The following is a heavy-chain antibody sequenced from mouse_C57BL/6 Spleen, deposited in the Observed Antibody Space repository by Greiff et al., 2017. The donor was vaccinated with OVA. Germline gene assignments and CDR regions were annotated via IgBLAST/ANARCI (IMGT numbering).Heavy chain of an antibody. Sequence: ESGPGLVKPSQSLSLTCSVTGYSITSGYYWNWIRQFPGNKLEWMGYISYDGSNNYNPSLKNRISITRDTSKNQFFLKLNSVTTEDTATYYCARGSYTFDVWGTGTTVTVSS. CDR3: ARGSYTFDV. CDR2: ISYDGSN. CDR1: GYSITSGYY. V-gene: IGHV3-6*01. D-gene: IGHD1-1*01. J-gene: IGHJ1*03.